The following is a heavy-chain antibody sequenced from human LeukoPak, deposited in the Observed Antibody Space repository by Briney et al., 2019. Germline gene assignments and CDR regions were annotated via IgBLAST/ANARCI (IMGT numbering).Heavy chain of an antibody. D-gene: IGHD4-11*01. V-gene: IGHV4-59*01. CDR3: ARDTTTVTTFLDWPRESHFDY. Sequence: PSETLSLTCTVSGGSISSYYWSWIRQPPGKGLEWIGYIYYSGSTNYNPSLKSRVTISVDTPKNQFSLKLSSVTAADTAVYYCARDTTTVTTFLDWPRESHFDYWGQGTLVTVSS. CDR2: IYYSGST. J-gene: IGHJ4*02. CDR1: GGSISSYY.